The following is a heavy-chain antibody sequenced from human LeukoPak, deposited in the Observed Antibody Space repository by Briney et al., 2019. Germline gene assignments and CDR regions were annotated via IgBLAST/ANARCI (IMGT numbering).Heavy chain of an antibody. Sequence: GESLKISCQGSGYSFTSYWIGWVRQMPGKGLEWMGIIDHGDSDTTYSPSFKGQVTISADKSLSTAYLQWSSLRASDTAMYYCARHGSHDSSGYYYEWFDSWGQGTLVTVSS. J-gene: IGHJ5*01. V-gene: IGHV5-51*01. CDR1: GYSFTSYW. D-gene: IGHD3-22*01. CDR3: ARHGSHDSSGYYYEWFDS. CDR2: IDHGDSDT.